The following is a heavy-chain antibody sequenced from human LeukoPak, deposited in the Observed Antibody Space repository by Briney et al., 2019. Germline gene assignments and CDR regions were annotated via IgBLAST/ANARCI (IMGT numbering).Heavy chain of an antibody. V-gene: IGHV3-23*01. CDR1: GFTFSSYA. D-gene: IGHD1-26*01. CDR3: AKVYSGSYRYFDY. CDR2: ISGSGGST. J-gene: IGHJ4*02. Sequence: PGGSLRLSCAASGFTFSSYAMSWVRQAPGKGLEWVSAISGSGGSTYYADSVKGRITISRDNSKNTLYLQMNSLRAEDTAVYYCAKVYSGSYRYFDYWGQGTLVTVSS.